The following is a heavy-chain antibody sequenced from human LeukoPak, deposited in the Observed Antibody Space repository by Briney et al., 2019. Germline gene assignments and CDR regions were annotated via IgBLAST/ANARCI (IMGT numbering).Heavy chain of an antibody. J-gene: IGHJ6*02. CDR3: ARVVQLWLKDYGMDV. CDR2: IYYSGST. Sequence: SQTLSLTCTVSGGSISSGGYYWSWIRQHPGKGLEWIGYIYYSGSTYYNPSLKSRVTISVDTSKNQFSLKLSSVTAADTAVYYCARVVQLWLKDYGMDVWGQGTTVTVSS. V-gene: IGHV4-31*03. CDR1: GGSISSGGYY. D-gene: IGHD5-18*01.